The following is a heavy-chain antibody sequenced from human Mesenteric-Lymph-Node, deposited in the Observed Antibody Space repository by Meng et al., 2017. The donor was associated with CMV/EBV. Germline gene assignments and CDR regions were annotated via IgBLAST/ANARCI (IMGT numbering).Heavy chain of an antibody. Sequence: GESLKISCAASGFTFSSYWMSWVRQAPGKGLVWVARIKSDASSTTYADSVKGRFTISTDNAKNTLYLQMNSLRAEDTAVYYCARITSAGGWDPFDIWGQGTLVTVSS. J-gene: IGHJ3*02. V-gene: IGHV3-74*01. CDR2: IKSDASST. D-gene: IGHD2-2*01. CDR3: ARITSAGGWDPFDI. CDR1: GFTFSSYW.